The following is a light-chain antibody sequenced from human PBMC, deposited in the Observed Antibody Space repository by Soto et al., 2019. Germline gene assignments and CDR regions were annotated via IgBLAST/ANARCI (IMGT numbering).Light chain of an antibody. CDR2: DND. Sequence: QSVLTQPPSVSAAPGQPVTISCSGSPSNVAINSVSWYQQLPGTSPKLLIYDNDKRPSGIPDRFSGSKSGTSATLGITGLQTGDEAEYYCGTRDDSRTGFVFGTGTKVTVL. CDR3: GTRDDSRTGFV. J-gene: IGLJ1*01. CDR1: PSNVAINS. V-gene: IGLV1-51*01.